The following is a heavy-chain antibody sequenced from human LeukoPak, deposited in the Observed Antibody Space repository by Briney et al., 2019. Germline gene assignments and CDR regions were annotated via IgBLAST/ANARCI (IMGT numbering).Heavy chain of an antibody. CDR2: MNPNSGNT. CDR3: ARGVGVGGYDPYYYYMDV. J-gene: IGHJ6*03. CDR1: GGTFSSYA. Sequence: GASVKVSCKASGGTFSSYAISWVRQDTGQGLEWMGWMNPNSGNTGYAQKFQGRVTMTRNTSISTAYMELSSLRSEDTAVYYCARGVGVGGYDPYYYYMDVWGKGTTVTISS. D-gene: IGHD5-12*01. V-gene: IGHV1-8*02.